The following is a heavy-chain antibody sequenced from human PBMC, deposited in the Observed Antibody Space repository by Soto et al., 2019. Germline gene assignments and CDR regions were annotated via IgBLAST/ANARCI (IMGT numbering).Heavy chain of an antibody. V-gene: IGHV3-15*01. CDR3: TTERTGTTH. D-gene: IGHD1-7*01. CDR1: GFTFSSYG. J-gene: IGHJ4*02. CDR2: IKSKTDGGTT. Sequence: GGSLRLSCAASGFTFSSYGMHWFRQAPGKGLEWVGRIKSKTDGGTTDYAAPVKGRFTISRDDSKNTLYLQMNSLKTEDTAVYYCTTERTGTTHWGQGTLVTVSS.